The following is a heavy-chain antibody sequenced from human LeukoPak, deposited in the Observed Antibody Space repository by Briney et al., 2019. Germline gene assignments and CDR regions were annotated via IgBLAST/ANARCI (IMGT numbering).Heavy chain of an antibody. Sequence: SETLSLTCTVSGGSISSDYWSWIRQPPGKGLEWIGYIYYSGTTNYNPSLKSRVTISVDTSKNQFSLKLSSVTAADTAVYYCARTYSGRYWDFDYWGQGTLVTVSS. CDR3: ARTYSGRYWDFDY. CDR1: GGSISSDY. D-gene: IGHD1-26*01. J-gene: IGHJ4*02. V-gene: IGHV4-59*01. CDR2: IYYSGTT.